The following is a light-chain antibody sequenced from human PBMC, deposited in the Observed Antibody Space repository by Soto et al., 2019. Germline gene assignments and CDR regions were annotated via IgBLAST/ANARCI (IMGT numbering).Light chain of an antibody. CDR2: EVS. CDR1: SSDVGGSKY. J-gene: IGLJ2*01. V-gene: IGLV2-14*01. CDR3: TSYMGDSTLV. Sequence: QSALTQPASVSGSPGQSITISCTGTSSDVGGSKYVSWYQQCPGRAPKLVIYEVSNRPSGVSTRFSGSKSGNTASLTISGLQAEDEADYYCTSYMGDSTLVFGGGTKLTVL.